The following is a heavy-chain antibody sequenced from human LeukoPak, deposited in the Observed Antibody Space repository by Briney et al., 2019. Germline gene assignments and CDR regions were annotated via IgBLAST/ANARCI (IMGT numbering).Heavy chain of an antibody. J-gene: IGHJ3*02. D-gene: IGHD6-6*01. V-gene: IGHV4-4*07. CDR3: ARESSSGAFDI. Sequence: SETLSLTCTVSGGFISSYYWSWIRQPAGKGLEWIGRIYTSGSTNYNPPLKSRVTMSVDTSKNQFSLKLSSVTAADTAVYYCARESSSGAFDIWAQGTMVTVSS. CDR1: GGFISSYY. CDR2: IYTSGST.